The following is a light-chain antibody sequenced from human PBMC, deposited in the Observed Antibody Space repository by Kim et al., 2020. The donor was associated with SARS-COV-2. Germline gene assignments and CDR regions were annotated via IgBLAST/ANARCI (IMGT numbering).Light chain of an antibody. J-gene: IGLJ3*02. V-gene: IGLV3-27*01. CDR3: YSLADNNWV. Sequence: SYELTQPSSVSVSPGQTARITCSGDVLAKKYARWFQHKPGQAPVLLIYKDSERPSGIPERFSGSSSGTTVTLTISGAQVEDEADYYCYSLADNNWVFGGGTKLTVL. CDR2: KDS. CDR1: VLAKKY.